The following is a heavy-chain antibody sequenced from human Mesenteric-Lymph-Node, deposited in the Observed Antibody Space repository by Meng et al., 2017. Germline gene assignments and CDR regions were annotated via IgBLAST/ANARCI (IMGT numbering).Heavy chain of an antibody. Sequence: QVQRVQDGAEGKKPGAEGKVAGKASGYTFTGYYMHWVRQAPGQGLEWMGRINPNSGGTNYAQKFQGRVTMTRDTSISTAYMELSRLRSDDTAVYYCASEDTAMVFDYWGQGTLVTVSS. CDR3: ASEDTAMVFDY. CDR1: GYTFTGYY. D-gene: IGHD5-18*01. V-gene: IGHV1-2*06. CDR2: INPNSGGT. J-gene: IGHJ4*02.